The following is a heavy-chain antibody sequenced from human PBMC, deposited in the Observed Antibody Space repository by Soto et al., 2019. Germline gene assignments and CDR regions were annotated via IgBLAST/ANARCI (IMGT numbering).Heavy chain of an antibody. CDR1: GGSFSGYY. Sequence: QVQLQQWGAGLLKPSETLSLTCAVYGGSFSGYYWSWIRQPPGKGLEWIGEINHSGSTNYNPSLKSRVTISVDTSKNQFPLKLSSVTAADTAVYYCARGGVGVVPAANWFDPWGQGTLVTVSS. CDR2: INHSGST. J-gene: IGHJ5*02. CDR3: ARGGVGVVPAANWFDP. V-gene: IGHV4-34*01. D-gene: IGHD2-2*01.